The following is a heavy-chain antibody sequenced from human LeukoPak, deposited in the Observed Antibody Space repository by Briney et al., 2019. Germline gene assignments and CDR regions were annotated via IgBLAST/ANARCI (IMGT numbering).Heavy chain of an antibody. V-gene: IGHV4-59*08. J-gene: IGHJ4*02. CDR1: GGSISSYY. CDR3: ARLEDTAMAPIDY. Sequence: SETLSLTCTVSGGSISSYYWSWIRQPPGKGLEWIGYIYYSGSTNYNPSLKSRVTISVDTSKNQFSLRLSSVTAADTAVYYCARLEDTAMAPIDYWGQGTVVTVSS. CDR2: IYYSGST. D-gene: IGHD5-18*01.